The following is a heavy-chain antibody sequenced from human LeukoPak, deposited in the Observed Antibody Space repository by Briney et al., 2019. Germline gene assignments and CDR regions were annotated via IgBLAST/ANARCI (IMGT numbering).Heavy chain of an antibody. CDR3: ARHLSGDDI. D-gene: IGHD4-17*01. V-gene: IGHV3-53*01. Sequence: TGGSLRLSCAASGFIVSSNYMSCVRQAPGKGLEWVSIIYSGGSTYYADSVKGRFTISRENSKNTLYLQMNSLRAEDTAVYYCARHLSGDDIWGQGTMVTVSS. J-gene: IGHJ3*02. CDR1: GFIVSSNY. CDR2: IYSGGST.